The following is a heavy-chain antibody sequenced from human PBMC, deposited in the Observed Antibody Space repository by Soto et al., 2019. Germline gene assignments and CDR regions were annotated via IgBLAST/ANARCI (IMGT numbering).Heavy chain of an antibody. V-gene: IGHV3-74*01. J-gene: IGHJ6*02. CDR3: ARARIESGSYFSPYYYGMDV. Sequence: PGESLKISCAASGFTFSSYWMHWVRQAPGKGLVWVSRINSDGSSTSYADSVKGRFTIPRDNAKNTLYLQMNSLRAEDTAVYYCARARIESGSYFSPYYYGMDVWGQGTTVTVSS. D-gene: IGHD1-26*01. CDR2: INSDGSST. CDR1: GFTFSSYW.